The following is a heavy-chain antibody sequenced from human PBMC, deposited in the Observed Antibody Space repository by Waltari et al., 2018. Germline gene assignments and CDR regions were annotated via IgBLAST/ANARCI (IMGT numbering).Heavy chain of an antibody. J-gene: IGHJ3*02. CDR1: GYPFTGYY. CDR2: INPNSGGT. CDR3: AETNYYDSSGRDAFDI. D-gene: IGHD3-22*01. V-gene: IGHV1-2*02. Sequence: QVQLVQSGAEVKKPGASVKVSCKASGYPFTGYYIPWVRQAPGQGLEWMGWINPNSGGTNYAQKFQGRVTMTRDTSISTAYMELSRLRSDDTAVYYCAETNYYDSSGRDAFDIWGQGTMVTVSS.